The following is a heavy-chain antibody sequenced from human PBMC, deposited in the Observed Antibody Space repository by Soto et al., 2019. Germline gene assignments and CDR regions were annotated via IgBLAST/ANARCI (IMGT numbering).Heavy chain of an antibody. J-gene: IGHJ3*02. Sequence: SETLSLTCPVSGCTISSYCWSWIRQPPGKGLEWIGYIYYSGSTNYNPSLKSRVTISVDTSKNQFSLKLSSVTAADTAVYYCARALILTGYYIHDAFDIWGQGTMVTVSS. D-gene: IGHD3-9*01. CDR1: GCTISSYC. CDR2: IYYSGST. CDR3: ARALILTGYYIHDAFDI. V-gene: IGHV4-59*01.